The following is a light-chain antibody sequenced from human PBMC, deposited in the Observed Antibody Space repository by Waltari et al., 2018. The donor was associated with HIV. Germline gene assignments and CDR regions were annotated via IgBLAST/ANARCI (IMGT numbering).Light chain of an antibody. CDR2: DAS. CDR1: QSVSSS. Sequence: EIVLTQSPATLSLSLGERATLSCRASQSVSSSLAWYQQKPGQAPRLLIYDASNRASGIPARFSGSGSGTDFTLTISSLEPEDFAVYYCQHRSNWPFGQGTKVEIK. V-gene: IGKV3-11*01. CDR3: QHRSNWP. J-gene: IGKJ1*01.